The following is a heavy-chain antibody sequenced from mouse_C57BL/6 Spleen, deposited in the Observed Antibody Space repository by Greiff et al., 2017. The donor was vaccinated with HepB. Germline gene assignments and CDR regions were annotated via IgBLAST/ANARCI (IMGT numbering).Heavy chain of an antibody. D-gene: IGHD2-1*01. Sequence: EVKLMESGPGLVKPSQSLSLTCSVTGYSITSGYYWNWIRQFPGNKLEWMGYISYDGSNNYNPSLKNRISITRDTSKNQFFLKLNSVTTEDTATYYCANIYYGNFYAMDYWGQGTSVTVSS. V-gene: IGHV3-6*01. CDR2: ISYDGSN. J-gene: IGHJ4*01. CDR1: GYSITSGYY. CDR3: ANIYYGNFYAMDY.